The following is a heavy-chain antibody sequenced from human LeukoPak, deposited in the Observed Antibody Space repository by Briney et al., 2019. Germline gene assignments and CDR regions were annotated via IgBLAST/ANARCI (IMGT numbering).Heavy chain of an antibody. V-gene: IGHV1-69*13. CDR1: GYTFSSYA. J-gene: IGHJ6*03. CDR3: ARSIFGVVTVSDYYYYMDV. Sequence: SVKVSCKASGYTFSSYAISWVRQAPGQGLEWMGGIIPIFGTANYAQKFQGRVTITADESTSTAYMELSSLRSEDTAVYYCARSIFGVVTVSDYYYYMDVWGKGTTVTVSS. D-gene: IGHD3-3*01. CDR2: IIPIFGTA.